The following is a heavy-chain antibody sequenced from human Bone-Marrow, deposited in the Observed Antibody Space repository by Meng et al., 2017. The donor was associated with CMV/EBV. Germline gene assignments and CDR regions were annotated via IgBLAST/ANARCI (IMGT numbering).Heavy chain of an antibody. CDR3: ARPTYYYDSSGYYWYFDL. CDR1: GFTFSSYW. J-gene: IGHJ2*01. Sequence: GESLKISCAASGFTFSSYWMHWVRQAPGKGLVWVSRINSDGSSTSYADSVKGRFTISRDNAKNTLYLQMNSLRAEDTAVYYCARPTYYYDSSGYYWYFDLWGRGTLVTVSS. V-gene: IGHV3-74*01. D-gene: IGHD3-22*01. CDR2: INSDGSST.